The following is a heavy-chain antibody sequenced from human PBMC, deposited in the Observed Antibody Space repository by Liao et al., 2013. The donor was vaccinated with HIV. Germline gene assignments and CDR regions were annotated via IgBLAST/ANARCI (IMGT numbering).Heavy chain of an antibody. V-gene: IGHV4-30-2*01. CDR3: ARAFRGPFDY. Sequence: QVQLQQWGAGLLKPSETLSLTCAVSGGSISSGGYSWSWIRQPPGKGLEWIGYIYHSGSTYYNPSLKSRVTISVDRSKNQFSLKLSSVTAADTAVYYCARAFRGPFDYWGQGTLVTVSS. CDR2: IYHSGST. D-gene: IGHD2/OR15-2a*01. J-gene: IGHJ4*02. CDR1: GGSISSGGYS.